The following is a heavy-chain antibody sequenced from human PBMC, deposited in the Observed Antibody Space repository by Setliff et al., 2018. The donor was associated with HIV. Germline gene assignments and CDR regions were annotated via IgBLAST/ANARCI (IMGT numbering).Heavy chain of an antibody. CDR2: ISFDGSDK. CDR1: RTTFSGYG. CDR3: AREFSGTRYRYFDS. V-gene: IGHV3-30*03. J-gene: IGHJ4*02. Sequence: GGSLRLSCRGFRTTFSGYGLNWVRQAPGKGLEWVAVISFDGSDKYYADSVKGRFTLSRDNSKNTLYLQMNSLRAEDTAVYYCAREFSGTRYRYFDSWGQGTLVTVSS. D-gene: IGHD5-12*01.